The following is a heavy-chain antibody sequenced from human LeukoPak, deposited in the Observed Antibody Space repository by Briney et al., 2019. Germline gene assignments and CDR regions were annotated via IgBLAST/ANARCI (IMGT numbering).Heavy chain of an antibody. V-gene: IGHV4-59*12. CDR3: ARASSSGWYGGHFDY. CDR2: FYHSGST. Sequence: SETLSLTCSVSGGFNTHYYWSWIRQPPGKGLEWIGYFYHSGSTNYNPSLKSRVTISVDTSKNQFSLKLSSVTAADTAVYYCARASSSGWYGGHFDYWGQGTLVTVSS. J-gene: IGHJ4*02. D-gene: IGHD6-19*01. CDR1: GGFNTHYY.